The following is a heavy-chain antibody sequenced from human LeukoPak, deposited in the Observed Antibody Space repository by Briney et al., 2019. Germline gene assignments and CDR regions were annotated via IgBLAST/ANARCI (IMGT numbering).Heavy chain of an antibody. CDR1: GGSIGVYY. CDR3: ARDGGGTGRPFDF. CDR2: IYNTGST. Sequence: SETLSLTCTVSGGSIGVYYWNWIRQPAGKGLEWIGRIYNTGSTNYNPSLKSRVTMPVDTSNNRLSLNLSPVTAADTAVYYCARDGGGTGRPFDFWGQGTLVTVSS. J-gene: IGHJ4*02. V-gene: IGHV4-4*07. D-gene: IGHD2-8*02.